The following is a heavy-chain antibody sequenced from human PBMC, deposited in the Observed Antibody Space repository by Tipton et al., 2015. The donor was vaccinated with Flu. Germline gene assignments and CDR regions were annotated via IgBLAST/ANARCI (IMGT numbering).Heavy chain of an antibody. CDR1: GFTVSDFY. J-gene: IGHJ4*02. CDR2: IYTAGNT. Sequence: CAASGFTVSDFYMSWVRQAPGRGLEWVSVIYTAGNTYFPGKTYYADSVKGRFTISRDNSRNTLFLQMTSLRVDDTAVYYCASSRDSGSYSVNWGQGALVTV. D-gene: IGHD1-26*01. CDR3: ASSRDSGSYSVN. V-gene: IGHV3-53*05.